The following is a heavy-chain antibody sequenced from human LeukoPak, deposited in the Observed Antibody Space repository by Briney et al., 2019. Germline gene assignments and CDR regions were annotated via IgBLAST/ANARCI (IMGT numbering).Heavy chain of an antibody. V-gene: IGHV3-33*05. CDR1: GFTFSSYG. D-gene: IGHD3-22*01. CDR2: ISSDGSNK. Sequence: PGGSLRLSCAASGFTFSSYGMHWVRQAPGKGLEWVAVISSDGSNKYYADSVKGRFTISRDNAKNSLYLQMSSLRAEDTAVYYCARVRAYDTRDFDYWGQGTLVTVSS. CDR3: ARVRAYDTRDFDY. J-gene: IGHJ4*02.